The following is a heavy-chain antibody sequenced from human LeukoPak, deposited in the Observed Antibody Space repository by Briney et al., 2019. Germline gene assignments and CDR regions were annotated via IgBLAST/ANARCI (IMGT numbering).Heavy chain of an antibody. J-gene: IGHJ6*02. CDR3: ARLASTYYYYGMDV. V-gene: IGHV4-4*02. CDR2: IYHSGST. D-gene: IGHD5-12*01. CDR1: GGSISSSNW. Sequence: SETLSLTCAVSGGSISSSNWWSWVRQPPGKGLEWIGEIYHSGSTNYNPSLKSRVTISVDKSKNQFSLKLSSVTAADTAAYYCARLASTYYYYGMDVWGQGTTVTVSS.